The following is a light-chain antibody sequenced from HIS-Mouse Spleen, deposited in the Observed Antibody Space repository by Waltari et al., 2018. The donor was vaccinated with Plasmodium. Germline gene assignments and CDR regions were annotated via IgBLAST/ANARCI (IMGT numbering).Light chain of an antibody. CDR2: QDS. Sequence: SYELTQPPPVSVSPGQTASINCSGDNLGHKYACWYQQKPGQSPVLVIYQDSKRPSGIPERFSGSNSGNTATLTISGTQAMDEADYYCQAWDSSTVVFGGGTKLTVL. J-gene: IGLJ2*01. CDR3: QAWDSSTVV. V-gene: IGLV3-1*01. CDR1: NLGHKY.